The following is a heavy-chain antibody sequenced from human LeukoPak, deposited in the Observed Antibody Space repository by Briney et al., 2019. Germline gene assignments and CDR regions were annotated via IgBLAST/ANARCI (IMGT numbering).Heavy chain of an antibody. CDR3: ARGPHYDILIGYYNDGFDI. Sequence: PETLSLTCAVYGGSPSGYYWSWVRQPPGKGLEWIGEINHIGSTNYNPSLKSRATISVDTSKNQFSLKLSSVPAADTAVYYCARGPHYDILIGYYNDGFDIWGQGTMVTVSS. J-gene: IGHJ3*02. CDR2: INHIGST. D-gene: IGHD3-9*01. V-gene: IGHV4-34*01. CDR1: GGSPSGYY.